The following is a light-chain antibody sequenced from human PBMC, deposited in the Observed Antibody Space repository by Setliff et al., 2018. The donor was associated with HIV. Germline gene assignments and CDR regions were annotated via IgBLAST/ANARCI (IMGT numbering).Light chain of an antibody. J-gene: IGLJ2*01. CDR3: SSYTNSGTL. Sequence: QSALTQPASVSGSPGQSITLSCTGTSSDVGSYNFVSWYQQHPGRAPKLMIYDVTKRPSGVSDRFSGSKSGNTASLTISGLQTEDEADYYCSSYTNSGTLIGGGTKVTVL. CDR2: DVT. CDR1: SSDVGSYNF. V-gene: IGLV2-14*03.